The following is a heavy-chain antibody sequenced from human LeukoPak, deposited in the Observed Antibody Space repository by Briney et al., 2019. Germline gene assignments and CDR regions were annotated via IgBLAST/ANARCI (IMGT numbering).Heavy chain of an antibody. CDR2: ITSTSSYI. J-gene: IGHJ1*01. V-gene: IGHV3-21*01. Sequence: GGSLRLSCAASGFTFSTFGMSWVRQAPGKGLECVSSITSTSSYIYYAHSVKVRFTISRDDAKNSLYLQMNSLRAEDTAVYYCARAVSTYGLDAWGQGTLVTVSS. CDR3: ARAVSTYGLDA. D-gene: IGHD3-10*01. CDR1: GFTFSTFG.